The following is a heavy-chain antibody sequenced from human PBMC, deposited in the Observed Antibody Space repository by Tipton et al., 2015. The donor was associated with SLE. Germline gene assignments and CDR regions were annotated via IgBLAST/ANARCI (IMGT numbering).Heavy chain of an antibody. CDR1: GGSISSSSYY. CDR2: IYYSGST. D-gene: IGHD6-19*01. Sequence: TLSLTCTVSGGSISSSSYYWGWIRQPPGKGLEWIGRIYYSGSTYYNPSLKSRVTISVDTSKNQFSLKLGSVTAADTAVYYCARGGEAVAGTSYFQHWGQGTLVTVSS. V-gene: IGHV4-39*07. CDR3: ARGGEAVAGTSYFQH. J-gene: IGHJ1*01.